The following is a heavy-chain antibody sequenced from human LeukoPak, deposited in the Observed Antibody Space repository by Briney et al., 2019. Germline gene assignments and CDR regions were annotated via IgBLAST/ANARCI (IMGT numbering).Heavy chain of an antibody. J-gene: IGHJ4*02. CDR2: INPNSGGT. Sequence: ASVKVSCKASGYTFTGYYMHWVRQAPGQGLEWMGWINPNSGGTNYAQKFQGWVTMTRDTSISTAYVELSRLRSDDTAVYYCARGRIVVVPAATPAYYFDYWGQGTLVTVSS. CDR3: ARGRIVVVPAATPAYYFDY. V-gene: IGHV1-2*04. D-gene: IGHD2-2*01. CDR1: GYTFTGYY.